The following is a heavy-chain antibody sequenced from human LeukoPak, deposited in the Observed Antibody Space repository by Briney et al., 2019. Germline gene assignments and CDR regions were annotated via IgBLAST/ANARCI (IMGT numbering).Heavy chain of an antibody. CDR2: ISAYNGNT. CDR3: ARLYDFWSGYFLYYFDY. CDR1: GYTFTSYG. D-gene: IGHD3-3*01. V-gene: IGHV1-18*01. Sequence: ASVKVSCKASGYTFTSYGISWVRQAPGHGLEWMAWISAYNGNTNYAQKLQGRVTMTTDTSTRTAYMELRSLRSDDTAVYYCARLYDFWSGYFLYYFDYWGQGTLVTVSS. J-gene: IGHJ4*02.